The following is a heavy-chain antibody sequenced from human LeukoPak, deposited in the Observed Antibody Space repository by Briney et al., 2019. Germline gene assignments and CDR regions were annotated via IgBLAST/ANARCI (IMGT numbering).Heavy chain of an antibody. CDR2: ISSSGSYI. J-gene: IGHJ4*02. CDR3: ARAPRWEPIDY. Sequence: GGSLRLSCAASGFTFSGSAMHWVRQAPGKGLEWVSLISSSGSYIYYADSVKGRFTISRDNAKNSLYLQMNSLRAEDTAVFYCARAPRWEPIDYWGQGTLVTVSS. V-gene: IGHV3-21*01. CDR1: GFTFSGSA. D-gene: IGHD1-26*01.